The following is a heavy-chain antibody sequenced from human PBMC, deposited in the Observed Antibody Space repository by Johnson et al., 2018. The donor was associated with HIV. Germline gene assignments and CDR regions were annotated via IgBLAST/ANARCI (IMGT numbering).Heavy chain of an antibody. CDR2: IWYDGNNK. V-gene: IGHV3-33*06. J-gene: IGHJ3*02. D-gene: IGHD6-19*01. Sequence: VQLVESGGGVVQPGRSLRLSCAASGFTFSSYGMHWVRQAPGKGLQWVAAIWYDGNNKYYADSVKGRFTISRDNSKNTLYLQMNSLRAEDTAVYYWANKPEQWLVADDAFDIWGQGTMVTVSS. CDR3: ANKPEQWLVADDAFDI. CDR1: GFTFSSYG.